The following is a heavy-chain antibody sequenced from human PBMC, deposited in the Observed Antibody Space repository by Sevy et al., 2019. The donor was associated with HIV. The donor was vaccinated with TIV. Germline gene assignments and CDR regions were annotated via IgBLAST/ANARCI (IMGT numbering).Heavy chain of an antibody. CDR3: ARDLGVGATIADV. J-gene: IGHJ6*02. CDR1: GLTVSSNY. V-gene: IGHV3-53*01. Sequence: GGSLRLSCAASGLTVSSNYMSWVRQAPGKGLEWVSVIYSGGSTYYADSVKGRFTISRDNSKNTLYLQMNSLRAEDTAVYYCARDLGVGATIADVWGQGTTVTVSS. CDR2: IYSGGST. D-gene: IGHD1-26*01.